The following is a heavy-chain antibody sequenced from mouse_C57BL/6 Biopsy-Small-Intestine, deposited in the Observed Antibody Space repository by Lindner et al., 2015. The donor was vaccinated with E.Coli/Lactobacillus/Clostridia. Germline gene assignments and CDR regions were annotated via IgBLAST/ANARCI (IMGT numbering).Heavy chain of an antibody. CDR3: ARAYRGYSSGWYYYYGMDV. J-gene: IGHJ1*01. CDR1: GGTFSSYA. Sequence: SVKVSCKASGGTFSSYAISWVRQAPGQGLEWMGGIIPIFGTANYAQKFQGRATITADESTSTAYIELSSLRSEDTAVYYCARAYRGYSSGWYYYYGMDVWGQGTTVTVSS. CDR2: IIPIFGTA. V-gene: IGHV1-81*01. D-gene: IGHD1-1*01.